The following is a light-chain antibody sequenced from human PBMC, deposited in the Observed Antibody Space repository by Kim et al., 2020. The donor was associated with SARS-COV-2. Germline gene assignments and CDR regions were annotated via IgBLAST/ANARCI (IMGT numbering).Light chain of an antibody. Sequence: DIQMTQSPSSVSASVGERVTITCRASQGISNWLAWYQQKPGKAPRLLIYFASSLQRGVPSRFSGSGSGTDFTLTISSLQPEDFATYYCQQTDRFTSNRFTFGPGTKVDIK. CDR2: FAS. CDR3: QQTDRFTSNRFT. J-gene: IGKJ3*01. CDR1: QGISNW. V-gene: IGKV1-12*02.